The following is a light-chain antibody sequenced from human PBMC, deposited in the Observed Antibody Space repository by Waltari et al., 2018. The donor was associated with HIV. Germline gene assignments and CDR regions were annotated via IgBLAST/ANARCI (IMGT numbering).Light chain of an antibody. Sequence: SYELTQPPSVSVSPGQTARITCSGDALAKQYAHWYQQKSGQAPVSVIYKDSERPAGIPERFAGSSSGKTVTLTISGVQAEDEADYYCQSADSSGSNFVFGTGTKVTVL. CDR1: ALAKQY. CDR3: QSADSSGSNFV. CDR2: KDS. V-gene: IGLV3-25*03. J-gene: IGLJ1*01.